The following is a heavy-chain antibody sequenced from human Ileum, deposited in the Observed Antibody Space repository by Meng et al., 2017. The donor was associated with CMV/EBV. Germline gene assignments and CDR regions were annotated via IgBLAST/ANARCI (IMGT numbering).Heavy chain of an antibody. Sequence: QGQLQEPGPGLGRPSDTLSLTCRVSGASIRIYCWSWIRQPAGKGLEWIGRFTARGNTNYNPSLKSRVTMSLDTSLNQFSLRLNSVTAADTAVYYCARDVIRDDTGSWFDPWGQGTLVTVSS. CDR3: ARDVIRDDTGSWFDP. CDR2: FTARGNT. V-gene: IGHV4-4*07. J-gene: IGHJ5*02. D-gene: IGHD3-9*01. CDR1: GASIRIYC.